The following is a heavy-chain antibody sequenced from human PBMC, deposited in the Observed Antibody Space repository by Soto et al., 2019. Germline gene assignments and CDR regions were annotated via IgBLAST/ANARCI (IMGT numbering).Heavy chain of an antibody. CDR3: ARDGGATQYTSGWYFDY. V-gene: IGHV3-66*01. J-gene: IGHJ4*02. CDR2: IYSGGRT. D-gene: IGHD6-19*01. Sequence: PGGSLRLSCAASGFTVSSNYMSWVRQAPGKGLEWVSVIYSGGRTYYADSVKGRFTISRDNSKNTLYLQMNSLRAEDTAVYYCARDGGATQYTSGWYFDYWGQGTLVTVSS. CDR1: GFTVSSNY.